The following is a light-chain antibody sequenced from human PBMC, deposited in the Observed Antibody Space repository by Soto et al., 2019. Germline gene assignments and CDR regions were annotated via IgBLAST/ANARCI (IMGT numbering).Light chain of an antibody. Sequence: EVVLTQSPDTLSLSPGDTATLSCRASQSVSTYLAWFQQRPGQAPRLLIYDASIRATGIPARFSGSGSGTDFTLTISSLEPEDFAMYYCQQRSSSFGGGTQVEIK. CDR1: QSVSTY. CDR3: QQRSSS. J-gene: IGKJ4*01. CDR2: DAS. V-gene: IGKV3-11*01.